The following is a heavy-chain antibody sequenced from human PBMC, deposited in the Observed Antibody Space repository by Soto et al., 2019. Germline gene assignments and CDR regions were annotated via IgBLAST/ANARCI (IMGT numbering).Heavy chain of an antibody. CDR1: GFTFSSYA. J-gene: IGHJ3*02. CDR3: ATLNQGENDYGPDDAFDI. D-gene: IGHD4-17*01. CDR2: ISYDGSNK. Sequence: GGSLRLSCAASGFTFSSYAMHWVRQAPGKGLEWVAVISYDGSNKYYADSVKGRFTISRDNSKNTLYLQMNSLRAEDTAVYYCATLNQGENDYGPDDAFDIWGQGTMLTVSS. V-gene: IGHV3-30*04.